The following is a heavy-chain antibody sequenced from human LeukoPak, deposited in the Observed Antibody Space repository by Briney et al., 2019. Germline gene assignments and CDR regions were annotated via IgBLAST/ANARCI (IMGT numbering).Heavy chain of an antibody. CDR1: GFTFSGSA. Sequence: PGGSLRLSCAASGFTFSGSAMHWVHQASGRGLEWVGRIRSKANSYATAYAASVKGRFTISRDDSKNTAYLQMNSLKTEDTAVYYCTRHVAAAFLNGMDVWGQGTTVTVSS. J-gene: IGHJ6*02. CDR2: IRSKANSYAT. D-gene: IGHD6-13*01. V-gene: IGHV3-73*01. CDR3: TRHVAAAFLNGMDV.